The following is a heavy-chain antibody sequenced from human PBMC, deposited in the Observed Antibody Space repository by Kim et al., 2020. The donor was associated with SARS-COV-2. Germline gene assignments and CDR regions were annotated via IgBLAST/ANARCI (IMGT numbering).Heavy chain of an antibody. V-gene: IGHV3-23*01. J-gene: IGHJ4*02. CDR3: MKGGWGWIWDH. CDR1: GFTFTGYA. Sequence: GGSLRLSCTTSGFTFTGYAMSWVRQAPGKGLEWVSSIDDSDGTTYYVDSVKGRFTISRDNSKNTLYLQMNSLRADDTAVYYCMKGGWGWIWDHWGQGTRV. D-gene: IGHD2-2*03. CDR2: IDDSDGTT.